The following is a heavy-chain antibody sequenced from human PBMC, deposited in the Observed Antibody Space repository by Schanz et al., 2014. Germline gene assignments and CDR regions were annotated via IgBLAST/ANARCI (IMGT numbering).Heavy chain of an antibody. CDR1: GFSFGTYA. CDR2: ISGSGGNP. D-gene: IGHD3-10*01. J-gene: IGHJ3*02. CDR3: AKGRFGELSAFDI. Sequence: EVHLLESGGGLVQPGGSLRLSCAASGFSFGTYAMSWVRQAPGKGLLWVSAISGSGGNPYYANSVKGRFGISGDNSENTLYLQMNSLRAEDTAVYYCAKGRFGELSAFDIWGQGTMVTVSS. V-gene: IGHV3-23*01.